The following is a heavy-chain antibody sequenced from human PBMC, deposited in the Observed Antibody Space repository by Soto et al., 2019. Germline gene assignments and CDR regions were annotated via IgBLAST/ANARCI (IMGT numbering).Heavy chain of an antibody. CDR2: IYHSGST. J-gene: IGHJ4*02. D-gene: IGHD5-18*01. CDR3: ARSGPSGQDDSDTAMWDY. CDR1: GGSISSGGYS. V-gene: IGHV4-30-2*01. Sequence: SETLSLTCAVSGGSISSGGYSWSWIRQPPGKGLEWIGYIYHSGSTYYNPSLKSRVTISVDRSKNQFSLKLSSVTAADTAVYYCARSGPSGQDDSDTAMWDYWGQGTLVTVSS.